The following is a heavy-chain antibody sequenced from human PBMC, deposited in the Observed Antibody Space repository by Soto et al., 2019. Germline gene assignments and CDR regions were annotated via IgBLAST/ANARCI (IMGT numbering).Heavy chain of an antibody. D-gene: IGHD5-12*01. CDR3: ASGYNGYQNYYGLHV. CDR1: GFTFSSYP. J-gene: IGHJ6*02. Sequence: QVQLEESGGGVVQPGRSLRLSCEASGFTFSSYPMHWVRQAPGKGLEWVAVITFSGNKQYYADSVRGRFTISRDNSKSTLYLQINSLRTEDTAVYYCASGYNGYQNYYGLHVWGQGTTVTVSS. CDR2: ITFSGNKQ. V-gene: IGHV3-30-3*01.